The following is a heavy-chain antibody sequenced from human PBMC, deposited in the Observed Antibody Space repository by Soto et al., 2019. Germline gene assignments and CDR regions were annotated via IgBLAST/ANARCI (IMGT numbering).Heavy chain of an antibody. CDR2: ISAYNGNT. V-gene: IGHV1-18*01. CDR3: ARVTIVRGVTHLYWYFDL. Sequence: QVQLVQSGAEVKKPGASVKVSCKASGYTFTSYGISWVRQAPGQGLEWMGWISAYNGNTNYAQKLQGRVTMTTDTSTSTAYMELRSLRSDDTAVYYCARVTIVRGVTHLYWYFDLWGRGTLVTVSS. D-gene: IGHD3-10*01. J-gene: IGHJ2*01. CDR1: GYTFTSYG.